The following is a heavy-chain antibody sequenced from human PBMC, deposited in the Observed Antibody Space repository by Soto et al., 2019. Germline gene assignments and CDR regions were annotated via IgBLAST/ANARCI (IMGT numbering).Heavy chain of an antibody. CDR3: ARVIGEGQLNIVVVPDAISYFDY. CDR2: ISAYNGNT. CDR1: GYTFTSYG. V-gene: IGHV1-18*01. D-gene: IGHD2-2*01. J-gene: IGHJ4*02. Sequence: QVQLVQSGAEVKKPGASVKVSCKASGYTFTSYGISWVRQAPGQGLVWMGWISAYNGNTNYAQKLQGRVTMTTDTSTRTDDMEMRRLRSDDPSVYYYARVIGEGQLNIVVVPDAISYFDYWGQGTLVTVSS.